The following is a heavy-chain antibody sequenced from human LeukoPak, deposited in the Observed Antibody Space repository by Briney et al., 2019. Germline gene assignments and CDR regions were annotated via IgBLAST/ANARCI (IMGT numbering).Heavy chain of an antibody. D-gene: IGHD2-15*01. J-gene: IGHJ4*02. Sequence: PSETLSLTCTVSGGSISNYYWSWIRQPPGKGLEWIGYIYYSGSTKYNPSLKSRVTISVDTSKNQFSLKLSSVTAADTAVYYCARDSWRYCSGGSCYSDWGQGTLVTVSS. CDR2: IYYSGST. V-gene: IGHV4-59*12. CDR1: GGSISNYY. CDR3: ARDSWRYCSGGSCYSD.